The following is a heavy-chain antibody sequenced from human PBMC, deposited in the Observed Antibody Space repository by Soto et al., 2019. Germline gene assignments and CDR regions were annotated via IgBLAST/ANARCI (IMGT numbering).Heavy chain of an antibody. Sequence: QVQLVQSGAEVRKPGASVKVSCKASGYTFNRHYIQWVRHAPGQGLEWMGMIDPSGGDTNYAKKFQGRVTLTSDTSTSTVYMELSSLRSEDTAVYYCAKRRGVGLTRSSVDYWGPGTLVIVSS. J-gene: IGHJ4*02. CDR3: AKRRGVGLTRSSVDY. CDR2: IDPSGGDT. D-gene: IGHD1-26*01. V-gene: IGHV1-46*02. CDR1: GYTFNRHY.